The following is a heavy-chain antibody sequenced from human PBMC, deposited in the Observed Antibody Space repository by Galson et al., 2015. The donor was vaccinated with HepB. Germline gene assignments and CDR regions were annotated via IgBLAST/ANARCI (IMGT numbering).Heavy chain of an antibody. D-gene: IGHD7-27*01. J-gene: IGHJ3*02. CDR3: ASGDRAPGEGGAFDI. V-gene: IGHV1-69*13. Sequence: SVKVSCKASGGTFSSYAISWVRQAPGQGLEWMGGIIPIFGTANYAQKFQGRVTITADESTSTAYMELSSLRSEDKAVYYCASGDRAPGEGGAFDIWGQGTMVTVSS. CDR1: GGTFSSYA. CDR2: IIPIFGTA.